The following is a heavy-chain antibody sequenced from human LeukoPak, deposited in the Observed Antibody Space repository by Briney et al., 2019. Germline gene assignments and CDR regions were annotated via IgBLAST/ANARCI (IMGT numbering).Heavy chain of an antibody. CDR2: IKQDGSEK. D-gene: IGHD1-7*01. V-gene: IGHV3-7*01. CDR1: GFTFSSYW. CDR3: AGDFYNWNYKDAFDI. Sequence: GGSLRLSCAASGFTFSSYWMSWVRQAPGKGLEWVANIKQDGSEKYYVDSVKGRFTISRDNAKKSLYLQMNSLRAEDTAVYYCAGDFYNWNYKDAFDIRGQGTMVTVSS. J-gene: IGHJ3*02.